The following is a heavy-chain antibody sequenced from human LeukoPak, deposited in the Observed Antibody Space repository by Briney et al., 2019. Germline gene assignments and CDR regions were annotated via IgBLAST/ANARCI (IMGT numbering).Heavy chain of an antibody. CDR3: AKDMAHYYYCSGSLDAFYI. V-gene: IGHV3-9*01. Sequence: GRSLRLSCAVSGFTFDDYAMHWLRQAPGKGVEWGAGISWNKGSIGYADSVKAPFTLSTHNANNSLYLQINILRAEDPAFYYCAKDMAHYYYCSGSLDAFYIWGQGTMVTVSS. J-gene: IGHJ3*02. CDR2: ISWNKGSI. CDR1: GFTFDDYA. D-gene: IGHD3-10*01.